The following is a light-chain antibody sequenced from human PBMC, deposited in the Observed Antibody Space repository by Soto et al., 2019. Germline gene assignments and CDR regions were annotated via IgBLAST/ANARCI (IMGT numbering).Light chain of an antibody. Sequence: QSVLTQPPSVSAAPGQTVTISCAGSSSNIGKNYVSWYQQIPGTAPKLLIYDNNERPSGIPDRFSGSKSDTSASLDITGLQTGDEADYYCGTWDSSLRAGVFGGGTKVTVL. CDR3: GTWDSSLRAGV. CDR2: DNN. CDR1: SSNIGKNY. J-gene: IGLJ2*01. V-gene: IGLV1-51*01.